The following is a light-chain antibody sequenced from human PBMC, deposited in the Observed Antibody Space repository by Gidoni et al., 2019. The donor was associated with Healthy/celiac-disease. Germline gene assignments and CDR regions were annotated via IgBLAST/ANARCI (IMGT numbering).Light chain of an antibody. J-gene: IGLJ1*01. V-gene: IGLV2-23*01. Sequence: QSALTQPASVSGSPGQSIPISCTGTSSDVGSYNLVSWYQQHPGKAPKLMIYEGSKRPSGVSNRFSGSKSGNTASLTISGLQAEDEADYYCCSYAGSSTYVFVTGTKVTVL. CDR1: SSDVGSYNL. CDR3: CSYAGSSTYV. CDR2: EGS.